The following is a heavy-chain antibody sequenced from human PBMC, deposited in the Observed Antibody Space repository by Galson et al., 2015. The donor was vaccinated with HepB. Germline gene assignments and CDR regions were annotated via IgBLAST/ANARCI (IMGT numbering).Heavy chain of an antibody. CDR1: GYTLTELS. CDR2: FDPEDGET. D-gene: IGHD3-10*01. Sequence: SVKASCKVSGYTLTELSMHWVRQAPGKGLEWMGGFDPEDGETIYAQKFQGRVTMTEDTSTDTAYMELSSLRSEGTAVYYCATDQYGSGSYFYYWGQGTLVTVSS. CDR3: ATDQYGSGSYFYY. J-gene: IGHJ4*02. V-gene: IGHV1-24*01.